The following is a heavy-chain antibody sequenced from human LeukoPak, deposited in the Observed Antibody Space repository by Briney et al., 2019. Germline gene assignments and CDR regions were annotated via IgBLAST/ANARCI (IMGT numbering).Heavy chain of an antibody. Sequence: GGSLRLSCAASGFTFDDYAMHWVRQAPGKGLEWVSGISWNSGSIGYADSVKGRFTISRDNAKNSLYLQMNSLRAEDTALYYCANTYSSSWYLRRGAFDIWGQGTMVTVSS. CDR2: ISWNSGSI. CDR3: ANTYSSSWYLRRGAFDI. V-gene: IGHV3-9*01. J-gene: IGHJ3*02. D-gene: IGHD6-13*01. CDR1: GFTFDDYA.